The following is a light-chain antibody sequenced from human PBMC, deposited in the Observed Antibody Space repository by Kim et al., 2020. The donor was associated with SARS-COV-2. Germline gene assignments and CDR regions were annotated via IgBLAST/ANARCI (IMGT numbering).Light chain of an antibody. J-gene: IGKJ3*01. V-gene: IGKV1-27*01. CDR2: AAS. CDR1: QDIQNY. Sequence: DIQMTQSPSSLSASVGDRVIITCRASQDIQNYLAWYQQKPGKVPKVLIYAASALQSGVPSRFSGSRSGTDFTLTISSLQPEDVAAYYCLAYNNPFGPGTRVDIK. CDR3: LAYNNP.